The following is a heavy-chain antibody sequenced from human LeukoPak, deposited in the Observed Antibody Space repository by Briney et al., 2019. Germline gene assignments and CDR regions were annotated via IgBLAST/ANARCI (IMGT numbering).Heavy chain of an antibody. D-gene: IGHD3-22*01. V-gene: IGHV4-31*03. CDR2: IYYSGST. J-gene: IGHJ4*02. Sequence: SETPSLTCTVSGGSISSGGYYWSWIRQHPGKGLEWIGYIYYSGSTYYNPSLKSRVTISVDTSKNQFSLKLSSVTAADTAVYYCASNYYDSSGYLFWGQGTLVTVSS. CDR1: GGSISSGGYY. CDR3: ASNYYDSSGYLF.